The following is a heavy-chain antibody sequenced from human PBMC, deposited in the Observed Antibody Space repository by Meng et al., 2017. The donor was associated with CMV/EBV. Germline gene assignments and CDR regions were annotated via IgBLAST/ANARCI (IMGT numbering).Heavy chain of an antibody. V-gene: IGHV1-18*01. Sequence: WEASGYTFTSSGINWVRQAPGKGLEWVGWIRDYRSNTNYAEELKGRVTMTTDTSKSTAYMEMRSLRSDDTAVYYCARESNRSECFDYWGQGTLVTVSS. D-gene: IGHD3-3*01. CDR1: GYTFTSSG. CDR3: ARESNRSECFDY. J-gene: IGHJ4*02. CDR2: IRDYRSNT.